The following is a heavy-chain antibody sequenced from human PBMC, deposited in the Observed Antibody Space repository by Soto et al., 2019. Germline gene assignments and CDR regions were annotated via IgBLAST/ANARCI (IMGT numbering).Heavy chain of an antibody. D-gene: IGHD4-17*01. CDR1: GFTFGRYA. J-gene: IGHJ6*03. CDR3: AKGGDYANYYMDV. V-gene: IGHV3-23*01. CDR2: IGTTAIDT. Sequence: GGSLRLSCAASGFTFGRYAMGWVRQAPGKGLEWVSHIGTTAIDTNHADSVKGRFTISRDNSKNTLYLQMNSLRVEDTAIYYCAKGGDYANYYMDVWGKGTPVTVSS.